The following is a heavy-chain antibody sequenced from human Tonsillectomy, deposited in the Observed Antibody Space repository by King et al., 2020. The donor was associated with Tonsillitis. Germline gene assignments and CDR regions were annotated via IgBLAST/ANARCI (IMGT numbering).Heavy chain of an antibody. Sequence: QLQESGPGLVKPSETLSLTWTVSGGSISSSSYYWGWIRQPPGKGLEWIGSICYSVTTYYNPSLTSRVTISVDTAKNQFSLKLHSVTAADTAVYYCAVRPVLLWFGELCDAFDIWGQGTMVTVSS. V-gene: IGHV4-39*01. J-gene: IGHJ3*02. CDR3: AVRPVLLWFGELCDAFDI. CDR2: ICYSVTT. CDR1: GGSISSSSYY. D-gene: IGHD3-10*01.